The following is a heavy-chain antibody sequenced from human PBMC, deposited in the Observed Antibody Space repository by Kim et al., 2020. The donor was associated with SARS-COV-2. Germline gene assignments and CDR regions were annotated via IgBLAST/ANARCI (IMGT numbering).Heavy chain of an antibody. CDR2: INPNSGGT. J-gene: IGHJ6*02. D-gene: IGHD1-1*01. CDR1: GYTFTGYY. Sequence: ASVKVSCKASGYTFTGYYMHWVRQAPGQGLEWMGWINPNSGGTNYAQKFQGRVTMTRDTSISTAYMELSRLRSDDTAVYYCARDRLRGLEAYYYYGMDVWGQGTTVTVSS. CDR3: ARDRLRGLEAYYYYGMDV. V-gene: IGHV1-2*02.